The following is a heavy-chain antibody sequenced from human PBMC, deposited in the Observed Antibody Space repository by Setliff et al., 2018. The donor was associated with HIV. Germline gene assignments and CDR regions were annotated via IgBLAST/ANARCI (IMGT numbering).Heavy chain of an antibody. Sequence: HPGESLKISCAASGFPFSSYEMNWVRQAPGKGLEWLSYITGTGTTVSYADSVRGRFIISRDSVRNVMYLQMKSLRVEDTAVYFCAAQGVLWGQGTQVTVSS. CDR1: GFPFSSYE. V-gene: IGHV3-48*03. CDR2: ITGTGTTV. CDR3: AAQGVL. J-gene: IGHJ4*02.